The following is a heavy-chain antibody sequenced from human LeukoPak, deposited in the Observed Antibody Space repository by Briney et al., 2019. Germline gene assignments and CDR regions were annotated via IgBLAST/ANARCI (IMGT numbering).Heavy chain of an antibody. Sequence: PSETLSLTCTVSGGSISSYCWSWIRQPPGKGLEWIGYIYYSGSTNYNPSLKSRVTISVDTSKNQFSLKLSSVTAADTAVYYCARDLFSFDAFDIWGQGTMVTVSS. J-gene: IGHJ3*02. D-gene: IGHD2-15*01. V-gene: IGHV4-59*01. CDR2: IYYSGST. CDR1: GGSISSYC. CDR3: ARDLFSFDAFDI.